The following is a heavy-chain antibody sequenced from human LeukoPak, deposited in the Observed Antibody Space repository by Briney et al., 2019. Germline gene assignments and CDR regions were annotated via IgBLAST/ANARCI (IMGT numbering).Heavy chain of an antibody. Sequence: PSETLSLTCTVSGGSISSSSYYWGWIRQPPGKGLEWIGSIYYSGSTYYNPSLKSRVTISVDTSKNQFSLKLSSVTAADTAVYYCARGYSYVIGPPDYWGQGTLVTVSS. CDR3: ARGYSYVIGPPDY. CDR1: GGSISSSSYY. D-gene: IGHD5-18*01. J-gene: IGHJ4*02. CDR2: IYYSGST. V-gene: IGHV4-39*07.